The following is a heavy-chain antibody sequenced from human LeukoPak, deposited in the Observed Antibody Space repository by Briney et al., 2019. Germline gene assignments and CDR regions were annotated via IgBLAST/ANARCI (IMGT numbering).Heavy chain of an antibody. V-gene: IGHV1-2*02. CDR2: INPNSGGT. CDR3: ARFVITQIYYYYGMDV. D-gene: IGHD3-22*01. Sequence: ASVKVSCKASGYTFTGYYMHWVRQAPGQGLEWMGWINPNSGGTNYARKFQGRVTMTRDTSISTAYMELSRLRSDDTAVYYCARFVITQIYYYYGMDVWGQGTTVTVSS. CDR1: GYTFTGYY. J-gene: IGHJ6*02.